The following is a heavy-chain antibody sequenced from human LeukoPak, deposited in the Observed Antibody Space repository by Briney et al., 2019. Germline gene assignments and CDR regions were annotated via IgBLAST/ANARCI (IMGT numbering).Heavy chain of an antibody. CDR3: ASGKWELDAFDI. Sequence: PSETLSLTCTVSGGSISSYYWSWIRQPPGEGLEWIGYIYYSGRTNYNYNPSLKSRVTISVDTSKSQFSLKLSSVTAADTAVYYCASGKWELDAFDIWGQGTMATVSS. D-gene: IGHD1-26*01. J-gene: IGHJ3*02. V-gene: IGHV4-59*01. CDR1: GGSISSYY. CDR2: IYYSGRTNY.